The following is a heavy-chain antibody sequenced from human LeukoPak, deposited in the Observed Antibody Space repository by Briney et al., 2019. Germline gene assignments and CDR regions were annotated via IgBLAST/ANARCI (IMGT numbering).Heavy chain of an antibody. D-gene: IGHD1-14*01. J-gene: IGHJ4*02. Sequence: GASVKVSCKASGYTFTGYYMHWVRQAPGQGLEWMGRINPNSGGTNYAQKFQGRVTMTRDTSISTAYMELSRLRSDDTAVYYCARVLYKLISLSFDYWGQGTLVTVSP. V-gene: IGHV1-2*06. CDR2: INPNSGGT. CDR1: GYTFTGYY. CDR3: ARVLYKLISLSFDY.